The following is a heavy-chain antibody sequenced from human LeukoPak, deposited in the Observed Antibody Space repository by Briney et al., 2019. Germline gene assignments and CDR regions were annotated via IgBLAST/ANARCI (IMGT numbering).Heavy chain of an antibody. Sequence: GASVKVSCKVSGYTLTELSMHWVRQAPGKGLEWMGGFDPEDGETIYTQKFQGRVTMTEDTSTDTAYMELSSLRSGDTAVYYCATPAIKYYYYGVDVWGQGTTVTVSS. J-gene: IGHJ6*02. CDR1: GYTLTELS. CDR3: ATPAIKYYYYGVDV. CDR2: FDPEDGET. V-gene: IGHV1-24*01.